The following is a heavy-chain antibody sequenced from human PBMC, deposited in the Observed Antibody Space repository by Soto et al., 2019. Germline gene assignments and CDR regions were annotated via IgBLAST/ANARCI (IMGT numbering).Heavy chain of an antibody. CDR3: ARDRKGSSLDY. Sequence: GGHLRLSCAASGLTISSFGMHWVLKNKGKGLEWVAVIWYDGSNKYYADTVKGRFTISRDNSKNTLYLQMNSLSAEDTAVDYCARDRKGSSLDYLGKGTLVTV. CDR2: IWYDGSNK. V-gene: IGHV3-33*01. J-gene: IGHJ4*02. CDR1: GLTISSFG. D-gene: IGHD6-13*01.